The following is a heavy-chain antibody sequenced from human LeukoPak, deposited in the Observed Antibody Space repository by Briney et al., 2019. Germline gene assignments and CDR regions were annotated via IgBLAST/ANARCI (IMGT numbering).Heavy chain of an antibody. V-gene: IGHV4-39*01. D-gene: IGHD3-22*01. J-gene: IGHJ4*02. CDR2: IYYSGST. CDR3: ARTLRANHYDSSGYYYL. Sequence: SETLSLTCTVSGGSISSSSYYWGWIRQPPGKGLEWIGSIYYSGSTYYNPSLKSRVTISVDTSKNQFSLKLSSVTAADTAVYYCARTLRANHYDSSGYYYLWGQGTLVTVSS. CDR1: GGSISSSSYY.